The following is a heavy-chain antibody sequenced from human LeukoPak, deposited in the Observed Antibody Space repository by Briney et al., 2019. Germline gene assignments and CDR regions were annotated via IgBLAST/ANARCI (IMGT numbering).Heavy chain of an antibody. V-gene: IGHV3-74*01. J-gene: IGHJ4*02. CDR1: GFTFSSYW. Sequence: GGSLRLSCAASGFTFSSYWMHWVRQAPGKGLVWVSRINSDGSSTSYADSVKGRFTISRDNAKNTLYLQMNGLRAEDTAVYYCARGASFGVLDYWGQGTLVTVSS. CDR3: ARGASFGVLDY. D-gene: IGHD3-10*01. CDR2: INSDGSST.